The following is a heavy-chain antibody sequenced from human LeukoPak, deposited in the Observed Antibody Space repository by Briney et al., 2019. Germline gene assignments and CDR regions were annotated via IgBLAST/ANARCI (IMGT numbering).Heavy chain of an antibody. CDR1: GGSISSNSYY. CDR2: ISSSGST. J-gene: IGHJ6*03. CDR3: ARGGSGWNYYYYYMDV. V-gene: IGHV4-61*02. D-gene: IGHD6-19*01. Sequence: KASETLSLTCTVSGGSISSNSYYWSWIRQPAGKGLEWIGRISSSGSTNYNPSLKSRVTISVDTSKSQFSLKLSSVTAADTAVYYCARGGSGWNYYYYYMDVWGKGTTVTISS.